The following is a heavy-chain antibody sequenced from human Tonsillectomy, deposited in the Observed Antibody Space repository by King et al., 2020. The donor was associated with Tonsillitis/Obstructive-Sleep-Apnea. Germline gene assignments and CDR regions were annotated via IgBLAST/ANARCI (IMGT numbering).Heavy chain of an antibody. J-gene: IGHJ6*02. V-gene: IGHV3-13*05. CDR2: IGTTGDP. D-gene: IGHD3-22*01. CDR3: ARAYDSSGYYYYGLAV. Sequence: VQLVESGGALVQPGGSLRLSCAASGFTFSSYDMHWVRQATGKGLEWVSGIGTTGDPYYPGSVKGRFTISRENAKNSLYLQMNSLRAGDTAVYYCARAYDSSGYYYYGLAVWGQGTTVTVSS. CDR1: GFTFSSYD.